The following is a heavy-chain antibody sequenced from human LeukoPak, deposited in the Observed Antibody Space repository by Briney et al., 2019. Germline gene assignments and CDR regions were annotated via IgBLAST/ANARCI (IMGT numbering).Heavy chain of an antibody. CDR3: ARGGDLGYCSGGSCYYFDY. CDR1: GGTFSSYA. D-gene: IGHD2-15*01. CDR2: IIPIFGTA. J-gene: IGHJ4*02. V-gene: IGHV1-69*13. Sequence: SVKVSCKASGGTFSSYAISWVRLAPGQGLEWMGGIIPIFGTANYAQKFQGRVTITADESTSTAYMELSSLRSEDTAVYYCARGGDLGYCSGGSCYYFDYWGQGTLVTVSS.